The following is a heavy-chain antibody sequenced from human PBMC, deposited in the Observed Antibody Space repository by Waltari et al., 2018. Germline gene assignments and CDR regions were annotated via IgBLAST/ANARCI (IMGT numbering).Heavy chain of an antibody. D-gene: IGHD2-2*01. Sequence: EVQLVESGGGLVKPGGSLRLSWAASGFTFSSYSLTWVRQAPGKGLEWVSSISRSSDYIYYADSVKGRFTISRDNGKNSLYLQMNSLRAEDTAVYYCARVGGRGYCSSASCSGFDPWGQGTLVTVSS. J-gene: IGHJ5*02. V-gene: IGHV3-21*01. CDR2: ISRSSDYI. CDR1: GFTFSSYS. CDR3: ARVGGRGYCSSASCSGFDP.